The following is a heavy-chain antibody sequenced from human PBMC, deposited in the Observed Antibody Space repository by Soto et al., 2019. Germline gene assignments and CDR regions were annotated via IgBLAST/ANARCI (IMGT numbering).Heavy chain of an antibody. Sequence: QVQLVQSGAEVKKPGASVKVSCKTSGYPFTSYGINWVRQAPGQGPGWMGWISAYNGKTSYTQKFQGRVTMTTDTSTSTAYMELRSLRSDDTALYYCARDRLIAVTGLLHYWGQGTLVTVSS. CDR3: ARDRLIAVTGLLHY. D-gene: IGHD6-19*01. J-gene: IGHJ4*02. CDR2: ISAYNGKT. CDR1: GYPFTSYG. V-gene: IGHV1-18*01.